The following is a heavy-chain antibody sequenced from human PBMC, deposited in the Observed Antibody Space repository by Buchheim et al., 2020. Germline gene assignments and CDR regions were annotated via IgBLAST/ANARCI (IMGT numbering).Heavy chain of an antibody. CDR1: GGSFSGYY. V-gene: IGHV4-34*01. D-gene: IGHD3-3*01. Sequence: QVQLQQWGAGLLKPSETLSLTCAVYGGSFSGYYWSWIRQPPGKGLEWIGEINHSGSTNYNPSLKSRVTISVDTSKNQFSLQLSSVTAADTAVYYCARLNYDFWSGGDYWGQGTL. CDR3: ARLNYDFWSGGDY. J-gene: IGHJ4*02. CDR2: INHSGST.